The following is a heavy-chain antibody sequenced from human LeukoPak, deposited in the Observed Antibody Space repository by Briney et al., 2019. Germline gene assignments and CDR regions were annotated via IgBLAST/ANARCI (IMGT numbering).Heavy chain of an antibody. J-gene: IGHJ4*01. Sequence: ASVKVSCKASGYTFTSYGISWVRQAPGQGLEWMGWISAYNGNTNYAQKLQGRVTMTTDTSTSTAYMELRSLRSDDTAVYYCARDIPVWYDSSGYAFDYWGQEPWSPSPQ. CDR1: GYTFTSYG. V-gene: IGHV1-18*01. CDR2: ISAYNGNT. CDR3: ARDIPVWYDSSGYAFDY. D-gene: IGHD3-22*01.